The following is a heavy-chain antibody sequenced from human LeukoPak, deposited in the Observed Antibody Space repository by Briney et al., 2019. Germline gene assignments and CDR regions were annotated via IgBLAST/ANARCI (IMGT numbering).Heavy chain of an antibody. CDR1: GGSISSSSYY. CDR2: IYYSGST. J-gene: IGHJ4*02. D-gene: IGHD3-22*01. Sequence: PSETLSLTCTVSGGSISSSSYYWGWIRQPPGKGLEWIGSIYYSGSTYYNPSLKSRVTISVDTSKNQFSLKLSSVTAADTAVYYCARDGFRYYYDSSGYDYWGQGTLVTVSS. V-gene: IGHV4-39*07. CDR3: ARDGFRYYYDSSGYDY.